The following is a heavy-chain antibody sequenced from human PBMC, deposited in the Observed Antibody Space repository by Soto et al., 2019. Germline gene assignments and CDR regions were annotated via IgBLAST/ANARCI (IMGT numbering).Heavy chain of an antibody. CDR1: GYTLTELS. Sequence: ASVKVSCKVSGYTLTELSMHGVRQAPGKGLELMGGFDPEDGETIYAQKFQGRDTMTEDTYTDTAYMELSSLRSEDTAVYYCESGGSGASGGYYYYYGMDVWGQGTTVTVSS. V-gene: IGHV1-24*01. D-gene: IGHD1-26*01. CDR3: ESGGSGASGGYYYYYGMDV. J-gene: IGHJ6*02. CDR2: FDPEDGET.